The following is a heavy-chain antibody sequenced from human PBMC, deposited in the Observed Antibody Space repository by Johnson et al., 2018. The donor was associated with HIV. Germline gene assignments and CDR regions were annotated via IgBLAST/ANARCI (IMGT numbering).Heavy chain of an antibody. J-gene: IGHJ3*02. V-gene: IGHV3-NL1*01. D-gene: IGHD4-23*01. CDR2: ISSGGDT. Sequence: QVQLVESRGGVVQPGGSLRLSCAASGFTFSSYGMHWVRQAPGKGLDWVSVISSGGDTYYADSVRGRFSISRDNSKNTLYLQMNSLRAEDTAVYYCAKSPGKDHGGNSGAFHIWGQGTMVTVSS. CDR3: AKSPGKDHGGNSGAFHI. CDR1: GFTFSSYG.